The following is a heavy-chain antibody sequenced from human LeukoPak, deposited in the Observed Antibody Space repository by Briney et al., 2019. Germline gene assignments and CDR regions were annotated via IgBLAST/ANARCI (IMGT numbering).Heavy chain of an antibody. D-gene: IGHD3-22*01. J-gene: IGHJ4*02. V-gene: IGHV4-59*01. Sequence: SETLSLTCTVSGGSISSYYWSWIRPPPGKGLEWIGYIYYSGSTNYNPSLKSRVTISVDTSKNQFSLKLSSVTAADTAVYYCASAYYYDSSFSYWGQGTLVTVSS. CDR1: GGSISSYY. CDR3: ASAYYYDSSFSY. CDR2: IYYSGST.